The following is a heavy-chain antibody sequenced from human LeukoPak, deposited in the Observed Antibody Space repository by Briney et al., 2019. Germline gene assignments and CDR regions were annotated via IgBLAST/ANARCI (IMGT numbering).Heavy chain of an antibody. Sequence: GGSLRLSCEASGFTFSSYWMSWVRQAPGKGLEWVAKIKQDGSGKYYVDSVKGRFTISRDNAKNSLYLQMNSLRAGDTAVYYCARSDFWSGYHRGYFDYWGQGTLVTVSS. D-gene: IGHD3-3*01. J-gene: IGHJ4*02. CDR2: IKQDGSGK. V-gene: IGHV3-7*05. CDR1: GFTFSSYW. CDR3: ARSDFWSGYHRGYFDY.